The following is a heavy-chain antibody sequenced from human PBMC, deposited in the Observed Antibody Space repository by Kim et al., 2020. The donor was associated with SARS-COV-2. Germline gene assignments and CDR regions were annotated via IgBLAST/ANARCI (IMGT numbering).Heavy chain of an antibody. CDR1: GFTVSSNY. Sequence: GGSLRLSCTASGFTVSSNYMNWVRQAPGKGLEWVSIIYINGITYYVDSVKGRFTISRDNSKNTLYLQMNSLRVEDTAVYYCVREGGYGDSILFDPWGQGTLVTVSS. D-gene: IGHD4-17*01. CDR3: VREGGYGDSILFDP. V-gene: IGHV3-66*01. CDR2: IYINGIT. J-gene: IGHJ5*02.